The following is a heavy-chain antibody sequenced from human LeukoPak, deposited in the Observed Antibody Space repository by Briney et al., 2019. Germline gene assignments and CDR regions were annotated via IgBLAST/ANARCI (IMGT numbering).Heavy chain of an antibody. CDR2: IIPIFGTA. CDR1: GGTFSSYA. J-gene: IGHJ3*02. Sequence: SVKVSCKASGGTFSSYAISWVRQAPGQGLEWMGGIIPIFGTANYAQKFQGRVTMTTDTSTSTAYMELRSLRSDDTAVYYCASAYDSSVADAFDIWGQGTMVTVSS. V-gene: IGHV1-69*05. CDR3: ASAYDSSVADAFDI. D-gene: IGHD3-22*01.